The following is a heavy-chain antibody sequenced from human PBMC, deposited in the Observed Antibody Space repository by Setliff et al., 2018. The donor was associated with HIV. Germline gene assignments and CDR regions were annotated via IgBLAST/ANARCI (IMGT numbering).Heavy chain of an antibody. Sequence: LSLTCTVSGGSISSSHYYWGWIRQPPGKGLEWIGSIYHSGSTNYSPSLKSRVTISIDTSKSQFSLKLTSVTAADTAVYYCASTTRITMIVVVPHPLDVWGKGTTVTVSS. J-gene: IGHJ6*04. D-gene: IGHD3-22*01. CDR2: IYHSGST. CDR1: GGSISSSHYY. CDR3: ASTTRITMIVVVPHPLDV. V-gene: IGHV4-39*07.